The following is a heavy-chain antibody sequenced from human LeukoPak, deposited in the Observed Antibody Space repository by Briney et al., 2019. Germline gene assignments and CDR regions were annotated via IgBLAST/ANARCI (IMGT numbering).Heavy chain of an antibody. CDR1: EFSVGSNY. J-gene: IGHJ6*03. V-gene: IGHV3-49*04. D-gene: IGHD3-10*01. CDR2: IRSKAYGGTT. Sequence: GGSLRLSCAASEFSVGSNYMTWVRQAPGKGLEWVGFIRSKAYGGTTEYAASVKGRFTISRDDSKSIAYLQMNSLKTEDTAVYYCTRVDRGSMDVWGKGTTVTISS. CDR3: TRVDRGSMDV.